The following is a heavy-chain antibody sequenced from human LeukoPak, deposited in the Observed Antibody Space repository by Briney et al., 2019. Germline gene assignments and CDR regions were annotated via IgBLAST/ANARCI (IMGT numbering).Heavy chain of an antibody. J-gene: IGHJ3*02. CDR2: IYISGST. V-gene: IGHV4-61*02. CDR3: ASIPLPPLWFGELPDDAFDI. CDR1: GDSISSGTYY. Sequence: SETLSLTCTVSGDSISSGTYYWSWIRQPAGKGLEWIGRIYISGSTTYNPSLKSRVTISVDTSKNQFSLKLSSVTAADTAVYYCASIPLPPLWFGELPDDAFDIWGQGTMVTVSS. D-gene: IGHD3-10*01.